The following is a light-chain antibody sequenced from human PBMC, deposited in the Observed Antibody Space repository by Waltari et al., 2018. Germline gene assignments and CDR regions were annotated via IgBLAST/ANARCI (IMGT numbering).Light chain of an antibody. J-gene: IGLJ2*01. CDR1: SSDVGSYSL. CDR3: CSYAGSSPVV. V-gene: IGLV2-23*02. CDR2: EVT. Sequence: QSALTQPASVSGSPGQSITISCTGTSSDVGSYSLVSWYQHHPGKAPKLMIYEVTKRPSGVSNRFSGSKSGNTASLTISGLQAEDEADYYCCSYAGSSPVVFGGGTKLTVL.